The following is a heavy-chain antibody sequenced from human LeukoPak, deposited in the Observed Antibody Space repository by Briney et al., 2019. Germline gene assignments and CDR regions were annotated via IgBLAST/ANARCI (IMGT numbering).Heavy chain of an antibody. D-gene: IGHD6-6*01. Sequence: AASVKVSCKASGYTFPGYYMHWVRQAPGQGLEWMXXXNPNSGGTNYAQKFQGRVTMTRDTSISTAYMELSRLRSDDTAVYYCAREHSSSSGKVFDYWGQGTLVIVSS. CDR1: GYTFPGYY. CDR3: AREHSSSSGKVFDY. J-gene: IGHJ4*02. V-gene: IGHV1-2*02. CDR2: XNPNSGGT.